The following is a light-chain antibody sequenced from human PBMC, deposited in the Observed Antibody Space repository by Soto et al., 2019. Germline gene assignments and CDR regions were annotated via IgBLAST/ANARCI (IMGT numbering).Light chain of an antibody. CDR1: SGDVESYNL. CDR2: EVD. V-gene: IGLV2-23*02. J-gene: IGLJ2*01. CDR3: CSFSSADSGVV. Sequence: LTQSASVSGSPGQSITISCTGTSGDVESYNLVSWYQHLPGKAPKLIIYEVDRRPSGISSRFSGSKSGNTASLTISGLQPEDEAHYYCCSFSSADSGVVFGAGTKLTVL.